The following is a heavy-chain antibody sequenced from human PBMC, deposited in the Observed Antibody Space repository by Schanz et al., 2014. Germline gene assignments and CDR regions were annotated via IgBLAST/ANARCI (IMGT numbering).Heavy chain of an antibody. D-gene: IGHD4-17*01. Sequence: QVQLVESGGGVVQPGRSLRLSCAASGFTFSIYGMHWVRQAPGKGLEWVAATRYDGNNKYYVDSVKGRFTISRDNSKNTLYLQVNSLRAEDTAVYYCVRDLGGDQTDYWGQGTLVTVSS. CDR1: GFTFSIYG. CDR2: TRYDGNNK. V-gene: IGHV3-33*01. CDR3: VRDLGGDQTDY. J-gene: IGHJ4*02.